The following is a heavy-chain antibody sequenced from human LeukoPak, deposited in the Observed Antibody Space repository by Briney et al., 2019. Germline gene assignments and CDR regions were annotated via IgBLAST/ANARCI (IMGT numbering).Heavy chain of an antibody. J-gene: IGHJ4*02. V-gene: IGHV3-49*05. Sequence: KPGRSLRLSCTVSGFTFGDYAMSWFRQAPGKGLEWVGFIRSKAYGGTTEYAASVKGRFTISRDDSKSIAYLQMNSLKTEDTAVYYCTRNLDTAMADYWGQGTLVTVSS. D-gene: IGHD5-18*01. CDR1: GFTFGDYA. CDR3: TRNLDTAMADY. CDR2: IRSKAYGGTT.